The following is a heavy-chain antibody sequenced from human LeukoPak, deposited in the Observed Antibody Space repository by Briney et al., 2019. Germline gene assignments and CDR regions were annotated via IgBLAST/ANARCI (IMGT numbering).Heavy chain of an antibody. CDR2: ISYDGSNK. CDR3: AKTETSSWTPAV. CDR1: GFTFSSYG. D-gene: IGHD2-2*01. J-gene: IGHJ6*02. V-gene: IGHV3-30*18. Sequence: GGSLRLSCAASGFTFSSYGMHWVRQAPGKGLEGVAVISYDGSNKYYADSVKGRFTISRDNSKNTLYLQMNSLRAEDTAVYYCAKTETSSWTPAVWGQGTTVTVSS.